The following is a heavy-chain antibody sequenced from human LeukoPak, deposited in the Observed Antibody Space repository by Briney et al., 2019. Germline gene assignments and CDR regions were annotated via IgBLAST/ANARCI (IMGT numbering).Heavy chain of an antibody. CDR1: GFTFSSYA. CDR2: ISGSGGST. V-gene: IGHV3-23*01. CDR3: AKALLRNSWTLDY. D-gene: IGHD6-13*01. J-gene: IGHJ4*02. Sequence: GVSLRLSCAASGFTFSSYAMRWVRQAPGKGLAGVSGISGSGGSTFYADSVKGRFTISRDNSKSTLSLQMNSLRAEDTAVYYCAKALLRNSWTLDYWGQGTLVTVSS.